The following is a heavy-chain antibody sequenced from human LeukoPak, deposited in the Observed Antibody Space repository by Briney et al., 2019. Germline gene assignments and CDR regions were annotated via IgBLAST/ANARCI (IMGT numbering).Heavy chain of an antibody. CDR2: IGSGGTP. Sequence: GGSLRLSCAASGFTFSSYDMSWVRQAPGRGLEWVSAIGSGGTPYYADSVKGRFTISRDNSKNTLYLQMNSLRAEDTAVYYCAKDDHGGSGWRDYFDQWGQGTLVTVSS. CDR1: GFTFSSYD. V-gene: IGHV3-23*01. J-gene: IGHJ4*02. CDR3: AKDDHGGSGWRDYFDQ. D-gene: IGHD6-19*01.